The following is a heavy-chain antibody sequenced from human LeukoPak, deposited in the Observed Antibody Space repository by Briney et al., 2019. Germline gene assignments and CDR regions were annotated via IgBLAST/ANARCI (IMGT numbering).Heavy chain of an antibody. CDR1: GFTFSGSA. V-gene: IGHV3-73*01. J-gene: IGHJ6*03. CDR2: IRSKANSYAT. CDR3: ARHFPRSYGVGYMDV. Sequence: PGGSLRLSCAASGFTFSGSAMHWVREASGKGLEWVGRIRSKANSYATAYAASVKGRFAISRDDSKNTAYLQMNSLKTEGTAVYYCARHFPRSYGVGYMDVWGKGTTVTVSS. D-gene: IGHD1-26*01.